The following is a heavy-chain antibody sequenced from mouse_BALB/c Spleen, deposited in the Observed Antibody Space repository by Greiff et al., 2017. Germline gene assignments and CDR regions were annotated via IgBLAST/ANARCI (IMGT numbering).Heavy chain of an antibody. D-gene: IGHD1-2*01. Sequence: QVQLKESGPGLVAPSQCLSLTCTVSGFSLTSYGVHWVRQSPGKGLEWLGVIWSGGSTDYNAAFISRLSISKDNSKSQVFFKMNSLQATDTAISYCARNYFFTTGAMDYWGQGTSVTVSS. CDR2: IWSGGST. J-gene: IGHJ4*01. V-gene: IGHV2-2*02. CDR1: GFSLTSYG. CDR3: ARNYFFTTGAMDY.